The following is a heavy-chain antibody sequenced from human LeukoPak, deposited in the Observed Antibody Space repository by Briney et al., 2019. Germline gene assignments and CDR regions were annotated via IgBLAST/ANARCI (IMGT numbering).Heavy chain of an antibody. J-gene: IGHJ4*02. CDR1: GYTFTGYY. V-gene: IGHV1-2*02. Sequence: ASVKVSCKASGYTFTGYYMHWVRQASGQGLEWMGWINPKSGGTNYAQKFQGRVTMTRDTSISTAYMELNRLRSDDTAVYYCARSRITLIRGVIDYWGQGTLVIVSS. CDR2: INPKSGGT. CDR3: ARSRITLIRGVIDY. D-gene: IGHD3-10*01.